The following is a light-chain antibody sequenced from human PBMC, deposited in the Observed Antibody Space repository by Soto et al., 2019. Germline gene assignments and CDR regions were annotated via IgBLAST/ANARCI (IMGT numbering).Light chain of an antibody. CDR1: SSDVGAYNY. CDR3: SSYEGSDAFV. J-gene: IGLJ1*01. Sequence: QSALTQPPSASGSPGQSVAISCTGTSSDVGAYNYVAWYQQHPGKVPKLMIYEVSKRPSGVPDRFSGSKSGNTASLTVSGLQADDEADYYCSSYEGSDAFVFGTGTKVTVL. CDR2: EVS. V-gene: IGLV2-8*01.